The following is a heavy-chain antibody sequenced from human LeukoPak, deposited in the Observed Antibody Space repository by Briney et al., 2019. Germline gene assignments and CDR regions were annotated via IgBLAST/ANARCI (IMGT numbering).Heavy chain of an antibody. D-gene: IGHD4-23*01. CDR1: GYTLTSYG. V-gene: IGHV1-18*01. Sequence: ASVKVSCKASGYTLTSYGISWVRQAPGQGLEWMGWISAYNGNTNYAQRLQGRVTMTTDTSTSTAYMELRSLRSDDTAVYYCARTYGGNYYYYYMDVWGKGTTVTISS. CDR2: ISAYNGNT. CDR3: ARTYGGNYYYYYMDV. J-gene: IGHJ6*03.